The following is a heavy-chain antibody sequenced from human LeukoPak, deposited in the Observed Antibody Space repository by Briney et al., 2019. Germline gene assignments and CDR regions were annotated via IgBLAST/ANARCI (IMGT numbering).Heavy chain of an antibody. Sequence: SETLSLTCTVSGDSISNYYWSWIRQPPGKALEWIGYIYYSGSTNYNPSLKSRVTISLDMSKNQFSLKLSSVTAADTAVFYCARLDGGNVGLYCMDVWGQGTTVTVSS. CDR1: GDSISNYY. CDR2: IYYSGST. D-gene: IGHD4-23*01. V-gene: IGHV4-59*08. J-gene: IGHJ6*02. CDR3: ARLDGGNVGLYCMDV.